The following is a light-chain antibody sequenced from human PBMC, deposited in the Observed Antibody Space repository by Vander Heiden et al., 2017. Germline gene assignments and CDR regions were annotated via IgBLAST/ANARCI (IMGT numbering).Light chain of an antibody. Sequence: ELVLTQSPATLSLSPGERATLSCRASQSVSSYLAWYQQKPGQAPRLLIYDASNRATGIPARFSGSGSGTDFTLTISSLEPEDFAVYYCQHGRTFGQGTKLEIK. V-gene: IGKV3-11*01. CDR1: QSVSSY. J-gene: IGKJ2*01. CDR3: QHGRT. CDR2: DAS.